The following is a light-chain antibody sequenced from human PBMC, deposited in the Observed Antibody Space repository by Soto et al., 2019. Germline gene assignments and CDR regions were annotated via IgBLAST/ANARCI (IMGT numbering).Light chain of an antibody. CDR2: AAS. CDR1: QGIRND. CDR3: LQDYNYPWT. J-gene: IGKJ1*01. Sequence: AIQMTQSPSSLSASVGDRVTITCRASQGIRNDLGWYQQKPGKAPKLLIYAASSLQSGVPSRFSGSVSGTDFTLTISRLQPEDFATYYCLQDYNYPWTFGQGTQVEIK. V-gene: IGKV1-6*01.